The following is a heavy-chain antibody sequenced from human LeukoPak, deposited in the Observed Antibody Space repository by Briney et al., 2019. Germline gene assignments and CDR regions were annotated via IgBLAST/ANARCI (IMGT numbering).Heavy chain of an antibody. CDR3: ARDLAGPPQEAFDI. CDR2: IKQDGSEK. V-gene: IGHV3-7*01. Sequence: GGSLRLSCAASGFTFSTYSMNWVRQAPGKGLEWVANIKQDGSEKYYVDSVKGRFTISRDNAKNSLYLQMNSLRAEDTAVYYCARDLAGPPQEAFDIWGQGTMVTVSS. CDR1: GFTFSTYS. J-gene: IGHJ3*02.